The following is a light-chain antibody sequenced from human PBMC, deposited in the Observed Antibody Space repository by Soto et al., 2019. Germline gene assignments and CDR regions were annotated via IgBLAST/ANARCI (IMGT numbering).Light chain of an antibody. CDR1: QSVSSSY. Sequence: EIVLTQSPGTLSLSPGERATLSCMASQSVSSSYLAWYQQKFGQAPRLLIYGTYIRAAGIPDRFSGSGSGTDFTLTISRLEPEDFALYYCQQYGNSITFGGGTKVEIK. V-gene: IGKV3-20*01. CDR3: QQYGNSIT. CDR2: GTY. J-gene: IGKJ4*01.